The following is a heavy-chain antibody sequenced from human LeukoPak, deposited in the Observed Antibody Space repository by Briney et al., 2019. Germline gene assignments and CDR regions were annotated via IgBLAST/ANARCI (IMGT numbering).Heavy chain of an antibody. J-gene: IGHJ5*02. Sequence: SETLSLTCAVSGGSISSSNWWSWVRQPPGKGLEWIGEIYHSGSTNYNPSLKSRVTISVDKSKNQFSLKLSSVTAADTAVYYCARDSGTTGEVKFDPWGQGTLVTVSS. D-gene: IGHD1-7*01. CDR1: GGSISSSNW. CDR2: IYHSGST. V-gene: IGHV4-4*02. CDR3: ARDSGTTGEVKFDP.